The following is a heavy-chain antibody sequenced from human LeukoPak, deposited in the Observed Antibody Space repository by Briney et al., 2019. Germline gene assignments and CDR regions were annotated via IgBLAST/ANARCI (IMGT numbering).Heavy chain of an antibody. CDR2: IYHSGST. J-gene: IGHJ4*02. V-gene: IGHV4-38-2*02. Sequence: SETLSLTCTVSGYSISSGYYWGWIRQPPGKGLEWIGSIYHSGSTYYNPSLKSRVTISVDTSKNQFSLKLSSVTAADTAVYYCAGMVRGVIIDYWGQGTLVTVSS. D-gene: IGHD3-10*01. CDR3: AGMVRGVIIDY. CDR1: GYSISSGYY.